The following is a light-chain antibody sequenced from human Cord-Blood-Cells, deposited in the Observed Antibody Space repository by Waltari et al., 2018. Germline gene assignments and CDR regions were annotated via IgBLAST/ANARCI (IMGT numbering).Light chain of an antibody. V-gene: IGLV2-14*01. CDR2: DVS. CDR3: SSYTSSSTWV. J-gene: IGLJ3*02. Sequence: QSALTQPASVSGSPGQSITISCTGTSSDVGGYNYVSWYQQHPGKAPNLMIYDVSKRPSGVSNRFSGSKSGNTASLTISGLQAEDEADCYCSSYTSSSTWVFGGGTKLTVL. CDR1: SSDVGGYNY.